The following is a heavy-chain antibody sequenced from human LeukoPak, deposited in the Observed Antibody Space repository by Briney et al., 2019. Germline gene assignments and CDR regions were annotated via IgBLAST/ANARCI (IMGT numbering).Heavy chain of an antibody. J-gene: IGHJ4*01. CDR2: INHSGST. CDR1: GGSFSGYY. CDR3: ARGEIQLWLRTAPFDF. Sequence: SETLSLTCAVYGGSFSGYYWSWIRQPPGKGLEWIGEINHSGSTNYNPSLKSRVTISIDTSKNQFSLQLSSVTAADTAVYYCARGEIQLWLRTAPFDFWGQGTLVTVSS. V-gene: IGHV4-34*01. D-gene: IGHD5-18*01.